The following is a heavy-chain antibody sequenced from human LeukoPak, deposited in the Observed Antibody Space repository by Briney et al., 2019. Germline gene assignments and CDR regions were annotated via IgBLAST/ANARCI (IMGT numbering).Heavy chain of an antibody. J-gene: IGHJ4*02. V-gene: IGHV3-33*01. D-gene: IGHD3-10*01. CDR1: GFTFSVYG. CDR2: IWFDGSNK. Sequence: GGSLRLSCAASGFTFSVYGMHWVRQAPGKGLEWVAVIWFDGSNKYYEDSVKGRFTISRDNSKNTLYLQMNSLRADDTAVYYWARDVSPYGSGSYFDYWGQGTLVTVSS. CDR3: ARDVSPYGSGSYFDY.